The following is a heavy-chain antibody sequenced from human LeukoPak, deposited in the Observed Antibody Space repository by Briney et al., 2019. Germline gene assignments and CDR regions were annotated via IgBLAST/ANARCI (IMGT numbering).Heavy chain of an antibody. Sequence: GGSLTLSCAASGFTFSSYSMSWVRQAPGKGLEWVSSISCSGGSTYYADSVKGRFTISRDNSKSTLYLQMNRLRAEDRAVYYCAKEMSGIAVAGTSDYWGQRTLVTVSS. CDR2: ISCSGGST. J-gene: IGHJ4*02. V-gene: IGHV3-23*01. CDR3: AKEMSGIAVAGTSDY. CDR1: GFTFSSYS. D-gene: IGHD6-19*01.